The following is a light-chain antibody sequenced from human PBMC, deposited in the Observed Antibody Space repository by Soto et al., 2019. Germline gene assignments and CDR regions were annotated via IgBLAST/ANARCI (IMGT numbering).Light chain of an antibody. CDR3: CSYAGSSTFYV. V-gene: IGLV2-23*02. Sequence: ALPQPAPLAGSPGQSITISCTGNSSEFGSYNLVSWYQQHPGKAPKLMIYEVSKRPSGVSNRFSGSKSGNTASLTISGLQAEDEADYYCCSYAGSSTFYVFGTGTKVTVL. CDR1: SSEFGSYNL. CDR2: EVS. J-gene: IGLJ1*01.